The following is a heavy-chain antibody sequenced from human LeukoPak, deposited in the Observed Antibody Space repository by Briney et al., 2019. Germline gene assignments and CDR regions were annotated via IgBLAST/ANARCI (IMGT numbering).Heavy chain of an antibody. J-gene: IGHJ5*02. CDR1: GGSISSNSYY. CDR2: IYYSGST. V-gene: IGHV4-39*01. Sequence: PSETLSLTCTVSGGSISSNSYYWGWIRQPPGKGLEWIGSIYYSGSTYYNPSLKSRVTISVDTSNNQFSLKLTSVTAADTAVYYCARHVPSTIFFNWFDPWGQGTLVTVSS. CDR3: ARHVPSTIFFNWFDP. D-gene: IGHD3-3*01.